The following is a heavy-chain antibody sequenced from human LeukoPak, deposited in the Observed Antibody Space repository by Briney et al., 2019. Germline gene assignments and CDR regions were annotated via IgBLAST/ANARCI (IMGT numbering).Heavy chain of an antibody. D-gene: IGHD2-2*01. CDR3: ARDGCSTTTCYDY. CDR2: ISADNGDT. J-gene: IGHJ4*02. Sequence: ASVNVSCKASGYTFSTYDFSWVRQVPGQGLEWMGWISADNGDTSYAQKLQGRVTMTTDKSTSTAYMELRSLKSDDTAVYYCARDGCSTTTCYDYWGQGTLVNVSS. V-gene: IGHV1-18*01. CDR1: GYTFSTYD.